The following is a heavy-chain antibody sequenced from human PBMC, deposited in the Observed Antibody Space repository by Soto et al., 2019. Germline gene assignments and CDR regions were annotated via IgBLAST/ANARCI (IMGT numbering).Heavy chain of an antibody. V-gene: IGHV4-34*01. CDR3: ARVHSPGWFDP. Sequence: QVQLQQWGAGLLKPSETLSLTCAVYGGSFSGYYWSWIRQPPGKGLEWIGEINHSGSTNYNPSLKSLVTISVDTSKHQFSLKLSSVTAADTAGYYCARVHSPGWFDPWGQGTLVTVSS. CDR1: GGSFSGYY. CDR2: INHSGST. D-gene: IGHD2-15*01. J-gene: IGHJ5*02.